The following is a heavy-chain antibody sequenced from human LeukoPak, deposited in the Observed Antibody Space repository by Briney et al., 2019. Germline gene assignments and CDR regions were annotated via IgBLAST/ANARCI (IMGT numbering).Heavy chain of an antibody. CDR3: AKAQMVVAATRFDY. CDR1: GFTFSSYA. V-gene: IGHV3-23*01. D-gene: IGHD2-15*01. J-gene: IGHJ4*02. Sequence: GGCLRLACAASGFTFSSYAMSSVRQAPGKGLGWVSAISGSGGSTYYADSVKGRFTISRDNSKNTLYLQMNSLRAEDTAVYYCAKAQMVVAATRFDYWGQGTLVTVSS. CDR2: ISGSGGST.